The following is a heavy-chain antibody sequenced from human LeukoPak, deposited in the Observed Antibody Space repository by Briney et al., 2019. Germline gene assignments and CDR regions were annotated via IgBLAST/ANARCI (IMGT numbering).Heavy chain of an antibody. D-gene: IGHD6-13*01. Sequence: SETLSLTCTVSGGSTNSSYYYWGWIRQPPGKGLEWIGSIYYSGSTYYNPSLKSRVTISVDTSNNQFSLKLTSVTAADTAVYYCARHYSSSWYSAFHIWGQGTMVTVSS. CDR1: GGSTNSSYYY. V-gene: IGHV4-39*01. J-gene: IGHJ3*02. CDR3: ARHYSSSWYSAFHI. CDR2: IYYSGST.